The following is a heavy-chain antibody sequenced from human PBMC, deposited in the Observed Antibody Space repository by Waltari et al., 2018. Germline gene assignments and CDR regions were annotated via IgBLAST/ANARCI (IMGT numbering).Heavy chain of an antibody. Sequence: SCTASGFTFSSYAMSWVRQAPGKGLEWVSAISGSGGSTYYADSVKGRFTISRDNSKNTLYLQMNSLRAEDTAVYYCAKDRGTRITMIVVVITAVDYWGQGTLVTVSS. V-gene: IGHV3-23*01. CDR2: ISGSGGST. D-gene: IGHD3-22*01. CDR3: AKDRGTRITMIVVVITAVDY. CDR1: GFTFSSYA. J-gene: IGHJ4*02.